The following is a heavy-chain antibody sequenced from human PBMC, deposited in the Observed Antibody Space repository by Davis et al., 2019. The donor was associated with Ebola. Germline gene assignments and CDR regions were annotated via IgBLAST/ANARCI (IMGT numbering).Heavy chain of an antibody. CDR3: AREGAAVPDYYYGMDV. Sequence: GESLKISCAASGFTVSNNYMSWVRQAPGKGLEWVAVISYDGSNKYYADSVKGRFTISRDNSKNTLYLQMNSLRAEDTAVYYCAREGAAVPDYYYGMDVWGQGTTVTVSS. CDR2: ISYDGSNK. D-gene: IGHD6-13*01. V-gene: IGHV3-30*03. CDR1: GFTVSNNY. J-gene: IGHJ6*02.